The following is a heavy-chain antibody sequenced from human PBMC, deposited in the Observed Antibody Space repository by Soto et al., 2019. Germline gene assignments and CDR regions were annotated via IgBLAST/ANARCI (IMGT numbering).Heavy chain of an antibody. D-gene: IGHD3-10*01. V-gene: IGHV4-39*01. CDR1: GGSLSISGHY. Sequence: QLQLQESSPGRVKPSEALSLTCTVSGGSLSISGHYWGWIRQTPGKGREWIGNICYSGGTHYNASFRSRVSISVDSSKNQLSLKVTSVTAADTAVYYCARRSYGSGVDLWGRGTLVTVSS. CDR2: ICYSGGT. J-gene: IGHJ5*02. CDR3: ARRSYGSGVDL.